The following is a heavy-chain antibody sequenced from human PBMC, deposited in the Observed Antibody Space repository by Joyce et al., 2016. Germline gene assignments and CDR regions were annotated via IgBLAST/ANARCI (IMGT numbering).Heavy chain of an antibody. CDR1: GFTFTNFV. D-gene: IGHD4-17*01. Sequence: EVQVVESGGGLVQPGGSLRLSCSASGFTFTNFVFFWVRQAPGKGLEFVSGISGNGGSTYDVGSMRDRFNISRDNSENTVYLQMASLRGEDTAVYYCVKGRYGPAGGFHLWGQGTKVTVSS. J-gene: IGHJ3*01. CDR3: VKGRYGPAGGFHL. V-gene: IGHV3-64D*08. CDR2: ISGNGGST.